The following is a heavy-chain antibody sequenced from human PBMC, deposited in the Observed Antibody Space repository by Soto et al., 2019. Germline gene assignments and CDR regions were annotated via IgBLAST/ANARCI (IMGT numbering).Heavy chain of an antibody. CDR1: GFTVSSNY. V-gene: IGHV3-53*01. CDR2: IYSGGST. D-gene: IGHD3-22*01. Sequence: GGSLRLSCAASGFTVSSNYMSWVRQAPGKGLEWVSVIYSGGSTYYADSVKGRFTISRDNSKNTLYLQMNSLRAEDTAVYYCARSLTPDYYDSSGYPPALDYWGQGTLVTVSS. J-gene: IGHJ4*02. CDR3: ARSLTPDYYDSSGYPPALDY.